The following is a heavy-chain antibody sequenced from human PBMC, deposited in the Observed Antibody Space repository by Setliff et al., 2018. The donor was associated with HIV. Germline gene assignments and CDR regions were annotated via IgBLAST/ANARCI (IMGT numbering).Heavy chain of an antibody. D-gene: IGHD3-22*01. V-gene: IGHV3-23*01. CDR2: ISGSGGRT. J-gene: IGHJ3*02. CDR1: GFTFSNYA. Sequence: GGSLRLSCAASGFTFSNYAMSWVRQAPGKGLEWVSAISGSGGRTYYADSVKGRFTISRDNSKNTLYLQMNSLRAEDTAVYYCAKDTWIVVVPDAFDIWGQGTMVTV. CDR3: AKDTWIVVVPDAFDI.